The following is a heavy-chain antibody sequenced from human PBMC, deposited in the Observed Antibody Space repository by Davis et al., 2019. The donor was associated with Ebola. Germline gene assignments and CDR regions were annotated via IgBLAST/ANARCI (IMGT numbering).Heavy chain of an antibody. CDR3: ARDQGYSGRGLFDY. Sequence: WGSLRLSCAASGFTFSRYGLHLVLWAPRPGLEWVAVISYDGSNKYYADSVKGRFTISIDNSKNTLYLQMNRLGAEDTAVYYCARDQGYSGRGLFDYWGQGTVVTVSS. V-gene: IGHV3-30*03. D-gene: IGHD5-12*01. CDR1: GFTFSRYG. J-gene: IGHJ4*02. CDR2: ISYDGSNK.